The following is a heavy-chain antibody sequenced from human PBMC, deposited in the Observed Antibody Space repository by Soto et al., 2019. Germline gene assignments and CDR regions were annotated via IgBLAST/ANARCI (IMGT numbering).Heavy chain of an antibody. CDR1: GFTFDDYA. D-gene: IGHD6-19*01. V-gene: IGHV3-9*01. J-gene: IGHJ4*02. Sequence: EVQLVESGGGLVQPGRSLRLSCAASGFTFDDYAMHWVRQAPGKGLEWVPGISWNSGSIGYADSVKGRFTISRDNAKNSLYLQMDSLRAEDTALYSCAKVGSGWYEQPGDYWGQGTLVTVSS. CDR2: ISWNSGSI. CDR3: AKVGSGWYEQPGDY.